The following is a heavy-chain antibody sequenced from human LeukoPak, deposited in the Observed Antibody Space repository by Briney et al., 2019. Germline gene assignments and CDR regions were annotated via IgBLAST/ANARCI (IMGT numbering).Heavy chain of an antibody. CDR1: GRSFSGNY. Sequence: SETLSRTCAVYGRSFSGNYWNWIRQSPGKGLEWIGESDHSGSTTYNPSLKSRATISVDPSKNQFSLRLSFVTAADTAVYYCAISPRTRSAAALRFDYWGQGTLVTVSS. V-gene: IGHV4-34*01. J-gene: IGHJ4*02. CDR3: AISPRTRSAAALRFDY. D-gene: IGHD6-13*01. CDR2: SDHSGST.